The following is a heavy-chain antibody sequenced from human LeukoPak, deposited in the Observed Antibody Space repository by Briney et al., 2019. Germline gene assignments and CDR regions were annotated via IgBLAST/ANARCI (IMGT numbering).Heavy chain of an antibody. CDR1: GGTFSSYA. J-gene: IGHJ5*02. D-gene: IGHD3-22*01. CDR3: ARVVSDSSGYYYWEIWFDP. Sequence: SVKVSCKASGGTFSSYAISWVRQAPGQGLEWMGGIIPIFGTANYAQKFQGRVTITAGESTSTAYMELSSLRSEDTAVYYCARVVSDSSGYYYWEIWFDPWGQGTLVTVSS. V-gene: IGHV1-69*13. CDR2: IIPIFGTA.